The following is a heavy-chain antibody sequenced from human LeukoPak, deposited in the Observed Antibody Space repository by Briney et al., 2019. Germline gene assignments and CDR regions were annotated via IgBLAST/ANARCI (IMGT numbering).Heavy chain of an antibody. CDR2: MNPNSGNT. D-gene: IGHD3-3*01. CDR1: GYTFTSYD. V-gene: IGHV1-8*01. CDR3: ARTTYDFWSGYYDFDY. Sequence: APVKVSCKASGYTFTSYDINWVRQATGQGLEWMGWMNPNSGNTGYAQKFQGRVTMTRNTSISTAYMELSSLRSEDTAVYYCARTTYDFWSGYYDFDYWGQGTLVTVSS. J-gene: IGHJ4*02.